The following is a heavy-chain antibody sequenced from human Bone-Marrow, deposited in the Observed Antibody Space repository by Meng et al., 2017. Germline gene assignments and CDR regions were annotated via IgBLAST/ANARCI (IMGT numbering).Heavy chain of an antibody. CDR1: GGTFRNFW. CDR3: ARFTPFDY. Sequence: EVQLVESGGGLVKPGGSLRLSCVASGGTFRNFWMTWVRQAPGKGLEWVSRINTDGSSTDYADSVKGRFTISRDNAKNTLYLQMNSLRAEDTAMYYCARFTPFDYWGQGTLVTVSS. CDR2: INTDGSST. V-gene: IGHV3-74*02. J-gene: IGHJ4*02.